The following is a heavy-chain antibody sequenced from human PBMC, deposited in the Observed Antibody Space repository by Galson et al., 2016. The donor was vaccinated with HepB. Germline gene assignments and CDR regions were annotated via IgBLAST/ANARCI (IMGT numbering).Heavy chain of an antibody. CDR1: GGSISSTIYY. CDR3: ARPKTAGGGYYDFDY. J-gene: IGHJ4*02. CDR2: ISYSGST. Sequence: SETLSLTCTVSGGSISSTIYYWGWIRQPPGKGLEWIGSISYSGSTYYNPSLKSRVTISVDTSKNHFSRKLSSVTAADTAVYYCARPKTAGGGYYDFDYWGQGTLVTVSS. D-gene: IGHD3-22*01. V-gene: IGHV4-39*01.